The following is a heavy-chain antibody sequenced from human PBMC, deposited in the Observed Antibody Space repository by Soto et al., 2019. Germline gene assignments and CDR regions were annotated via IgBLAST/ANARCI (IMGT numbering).Heavy chain of an antibody. CDR3: TIQICGPDTVPYFQYYFDA. J-gene: IGHJ4*02. CDR2: IDPSDSQT. D-gene: IGHD5-18*01. V-gene: IGHV5-10-1*01. Sequence: DSLKISCKGSGYSFAGYWITWVRQKPGKGLEWMERIDPSDSQTYYSPSFRGHVTISATKSITTVFLQSSSLRSSDTAMHYCTIQICGPDTVPYFQYYFDAWAQGIPV. CDR1: GYSFAGYW.